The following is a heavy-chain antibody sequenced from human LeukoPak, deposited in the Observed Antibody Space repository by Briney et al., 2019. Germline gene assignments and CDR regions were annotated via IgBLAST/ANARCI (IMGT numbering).Heavy chain of an antibody. CDR1: GGTFSSYA. V-gene: IGHV1-69*13. J-gene: IGHJ3*02. CDR2: IIPIFGTA. Sequence: SVKVSCKASGGTFSSYAISWVRQAPGQGLEWMGGIIPIFGTANYAQKFQGRVTITADGSTSTAYMELSSLRSEDTAVYYCAGLFPPGSALDIWGQGTMVTVSS. CDR3: AGLFPPGSALDI. D-gene: IGHD3-10*02.